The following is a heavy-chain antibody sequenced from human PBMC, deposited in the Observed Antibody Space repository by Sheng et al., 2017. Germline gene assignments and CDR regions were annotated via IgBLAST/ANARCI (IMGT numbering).Heavy chain of an antibody. CDR3: AREVHGGTQYYFDY. J-gene: IGHJ4*02. V-gene: IGHV3-21*01. Sequence: EVQLVESGGGLVKPGGSLRLSCAASGFTFSSYSMNWVRQAPGKGLEWVSSISSSSSYIYYADSVKDRFTISRDNAKNSLYLQMNSLRAEDTAVYYCAREVHGGTQYYFDYWGQGTLVTVSS. CDR2: ISSSSSYI. D-gene: IGHD2-15*01. CDR1: GFTFSSYS.